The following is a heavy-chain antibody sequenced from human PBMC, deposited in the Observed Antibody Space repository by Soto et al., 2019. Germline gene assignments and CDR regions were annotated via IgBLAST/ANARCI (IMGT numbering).Heavy chain of an antibody. CDR2: INHSGST. CDR3: AREGRITMVRGVRGGMDV. J-gene: IGHJ6*02. CDR1: GGSFSGYY. Sequence: SETLSLTCAVYGGSFSGYYWSWIRQPPGKGLEWIGEINHSGSTNYNPSLKSRVTISVDTSKNQFSLKLSSVTAADTAVYYCAREGRITMVRGVRGGMDVWGQGTTVT. V-gene: IGHV4-34*01. D-gene: IGHD3-10*01.